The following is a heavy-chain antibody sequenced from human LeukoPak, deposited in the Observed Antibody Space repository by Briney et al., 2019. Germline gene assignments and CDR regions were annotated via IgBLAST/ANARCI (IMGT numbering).Heavy chain of an antibody. CDR1: GYTFSSYG. J-gene: IGHJ4*02. CDR2: ISVNNGNT. V-gene: IGHV1-18*01. Sequence: ASVKVSCTASGYTFSSYGISWVRQAPGQGLEWMGWISVNNGNTKYAQKLQGRVTMTTDTSTSTAYMELRSLRSDDTAVYYCSSHYYDSRGYYYFDYWGQGTLVTVSS. CDR3: SSHYYDSRGYYYFDY. D-gene: IGHD3-22*01.